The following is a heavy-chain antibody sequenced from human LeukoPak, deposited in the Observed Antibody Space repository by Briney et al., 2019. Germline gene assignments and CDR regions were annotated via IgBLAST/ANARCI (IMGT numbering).Heavy chain of an antibody. CDR2: ISGSGGST. CDR3: ARSRLNWFDP. V-gene: IGHV3-23*01. CDR1: GFTFSSYA. D-gene: IGHD4-11*01. Sequence: GGSLRLSCAASGFTFSSYAMSWVRQASGKGLEWVSAISGSGGSTYYADSVKGRFTISRDNSKNTLYLQMNSLRAEDTAVYYCARSRLNWFDPWGQGTLVTVSS. J-gene: IGHJ5*02.